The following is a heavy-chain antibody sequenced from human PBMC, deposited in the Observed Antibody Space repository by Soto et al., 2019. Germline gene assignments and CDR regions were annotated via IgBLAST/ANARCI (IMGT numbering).Heavy chain of an antibody. CDR1: GGSISSGDYY. CDR3: ARDRGNWNYYSGMDV. Sequence: QVQLQESGPGLVKPSQTLSLTCTVSGGSISSGDYYWSWIRQPPGKGLEWIGYIYYSGSTYYNPSLKSRLTISVDTSKNQFSLKLSSVTAADTAVYYCARDRGNWNYYSGMDVWGQGTTVTVSS. CDR2: IYYSGST. D-gene: IGHD1-1*01. J-gene: IGHJ6*02. V-gene: IGHV4-30-4*01.